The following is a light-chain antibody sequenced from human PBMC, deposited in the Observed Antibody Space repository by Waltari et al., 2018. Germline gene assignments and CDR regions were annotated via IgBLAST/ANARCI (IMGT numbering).Light chain of an antibody. J-gene: IGKJ5*01. Sequence: EVVMTQSPATLSVFPGERSTLSCRASQTVATTLAWYQQRPDQAPRLLIFDASTRAPSVPAKFSGSGSGTEFTLTIRSLQSEDSAIYYCQQYNRWPPITFGQGTRLEI. V-gene: IGKV3-15*01. CDR1: QTVATT. CDR2: DAS. CDR3: QQYNRWPPIT.